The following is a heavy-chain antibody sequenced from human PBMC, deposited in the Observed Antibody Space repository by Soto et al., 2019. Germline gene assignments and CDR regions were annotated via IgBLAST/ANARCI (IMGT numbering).Heavy chain of an antibody. J-gene: IGHJ3*02. CDR2: IIPIFGTA. CDR3: ARDTADAFDI. V-gene: IGHV1-69*13. Sequence: VASVKVSCKASGGTFSSYAISWVRQAPGQGLEWMGGIIPIFGTANYAQKFQGRVTITADESTSTAYMELSSLRSEDTAVYYCARDTADAFDIWGQRTMVTVSS. CDR1: GGTFSSYA. D-gene: IGHD4-17*01.